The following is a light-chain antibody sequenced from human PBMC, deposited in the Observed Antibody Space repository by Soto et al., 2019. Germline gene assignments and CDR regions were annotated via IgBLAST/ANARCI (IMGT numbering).Light chain of an antibody. V-gene: IGLV2-8*01. J-gene: IGLJ1*01. CDR3: NAYVGSNNYV. Sequence: QSALTQPPSASGSPGQSVTISCIVTASDIGRYNYVSWYQHHPGKAPKLIIYEVTKRPSGVPDRFSGSKSGNTAFLTVSGLQADDEADYYCNAYVGSNNYVFGTGTKVTVL. CDR2: EVT. CDR1: ASDIGRYNY.